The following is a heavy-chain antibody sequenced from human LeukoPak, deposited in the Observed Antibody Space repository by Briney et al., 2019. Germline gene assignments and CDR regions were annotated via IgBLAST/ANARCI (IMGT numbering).Heavy chain of an antibody. D-gene: IGHD4-23*01. CDR1: GFTFSSYG. Sequence: GGSLRLSCAASGFTFSSYGMHWVRQAPGKGLEWVAVIWYDGSNKYYADSVKGRFTISRDNSKNMLYLQMNSLRAEDTAVYYCASGTTVVTPHAFDIWGQGTMVTVSS. V-gene: IGHV3-33*01. CDR3: ASGTTVVTPHAFDI. CDR2: IWYDGSNK. J-gene: IGHJ3*02.